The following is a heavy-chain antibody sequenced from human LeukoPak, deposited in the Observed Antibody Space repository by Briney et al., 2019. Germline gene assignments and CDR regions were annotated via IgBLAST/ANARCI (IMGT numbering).Heavy chain of an antibody. CDR2: ISISSTSI. D-gene: IGHD1-26*01. Sequence: GGSLRLSCAASGFTFSSYSMHWVRQAPGKGLEWVSYISISSTSIYYADSVKGRFTISRDNAKNSLYLQMNSLRDGDTAVYYCVRDGTWYDYWGQGTLVTVSS. V-gene: IGHV3-48*02. J-gene: IGHJ4*02. CDR3: VRDGTWYDY. CDR1: GFTFSSYS.